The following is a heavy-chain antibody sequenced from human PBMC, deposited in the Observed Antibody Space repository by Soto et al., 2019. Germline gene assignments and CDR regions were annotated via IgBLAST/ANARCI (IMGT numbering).Heavy chain of an antibody. D-gene: IGHD6-13*01. J-gene: IGHJ5*02. CDR2: ISSNSAYI. CDR3: TRDASRDSSARGWFDP. Sequence: GGSLRLSCAASGFTFRGFTMNWVRQAPGKGLEWVSTISSNSAYIYYTDALRGRFTIYRDNAKNSLHLQMNSLRAEDTAVYYCTRDASRDSSARGWFDPWGPGTLVTVSS. CDR1: GFTFRGFT. V-gene: IGHV3-21*01.